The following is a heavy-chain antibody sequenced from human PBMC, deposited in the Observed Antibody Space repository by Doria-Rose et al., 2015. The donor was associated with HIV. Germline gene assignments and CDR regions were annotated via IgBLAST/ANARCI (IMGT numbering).Heavy chain of an antibody. J-gene: IGHJ4*02. CDR3: ARIRSSRWYHKYYFDF. D-gene: IGHD6-13*01. CDR1: GVSLSSPGMG. V-gene: IGHV2-26*01. CDR2: IFSDDER. Sequence: QVTLKEPGPVPVKPTETLTLTCTVSGVSLSSPGMGVSWIRQPPGKALEWLANIFSDDERSYKTSLKSRLTIARGTSKGQVVLPMTDMDPVDTATYYCARIRSSRWYHKYYFDFWGQGTLVIVSA.